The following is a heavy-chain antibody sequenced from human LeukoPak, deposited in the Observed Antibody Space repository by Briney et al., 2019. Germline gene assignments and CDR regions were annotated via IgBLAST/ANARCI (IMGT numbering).Heavy chain of an antibody. J-gene: IGHJ5*02. CDR2: IYYSGST. Sequence: SETLSLTCTVSGGSISSGDYYWSWIRQPPGKGLEWIGYIYYSGSTYYNPSLKSRVTISVDTSKNQFSLKLSSVTAADTAVYYCARDSQRKGSGFDPWGQGTLVTVSS. CDR3: ARDSQRKGSGFDP. V-gene: IGHV4-30-4*01. D-gene: IGHD6-25*01. CDR1: GGSISSGDYY.